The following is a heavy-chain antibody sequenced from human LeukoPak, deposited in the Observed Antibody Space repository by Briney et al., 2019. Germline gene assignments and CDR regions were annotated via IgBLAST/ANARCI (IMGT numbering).Heavy chain of an antibody. J-gene: IGHJ4*02. V-gene: IGHV4-59*01. CDR2: IYYSGST. CDR3: ARATYYYDSSGYYLFDY. CDR1: GGSISSYY. Sequence: PSETLSLTCTVSGGSISSYYWSWIRQPPGKGLEWIGYIYYSGSTNYNPSLKSRVTISADTSKNQFSLKLSSVTAADTAVYYCARATYYYDSSGYYLFDYWGQGTLVTVSS. D-gene: IGHD3-22*01.